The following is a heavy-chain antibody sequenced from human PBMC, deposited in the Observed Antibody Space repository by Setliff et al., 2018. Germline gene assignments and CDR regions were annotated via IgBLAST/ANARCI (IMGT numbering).Heavy chain of an antibody. J-gene: IGHJ6*03. CDR2: TIPMFGST. CDR1: GDTFSSYG. D-gene: IGHD2-8*01. Sequence: SVKVSCKASGDTFSSYGISWVRQAPGQGLEWMGGTIPMFGSTSYAQKFQGRVTIITDESTTTAYMELSSLGSEDPAVYYCVREGVGTRSSTDYRYYMDVWGKGTTVTVSS. CDR3: VREGVGTRSSTDYRYYMDV. V-gene: IGHV1-69*05.